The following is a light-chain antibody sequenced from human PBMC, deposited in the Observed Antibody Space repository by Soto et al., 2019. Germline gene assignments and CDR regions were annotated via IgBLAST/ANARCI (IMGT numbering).Light chain of an antibody. Sequence: DIVMTQSPDSLAVSLGERATINCKSSQSVLYSSNNKNYLAWYQQKPGQPPKLLIYWASTRESGVPDRFSGSGSGTDFTLTISSLQAEDVAVYHCQQYYSTPPTFGQGSKVDVK. J-gene: IGKJ1*01. CDR3: QQYYSTPPT. CDR1: QSVLYSSNNKNY. V-gene: IGKV4-1*01. CDR2: WAS.